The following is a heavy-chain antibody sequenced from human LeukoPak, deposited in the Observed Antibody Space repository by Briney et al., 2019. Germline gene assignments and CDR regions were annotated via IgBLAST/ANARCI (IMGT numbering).Heavy chain of an antibody. J-gene: IGHJ6*03. Sequence: ASVKVSCKASGYTFSNYAINWVRQAPGQGLEWMGWINTNAGNTTYAQGFTGSVVFSLDTSVSTAYLQISSLKAEDTAVYYCARSGGSVSHYARYYYYYMDVWGKGTTVTVSS. CDR3: ARSGGSVSHYARYYYYYMDV. CDR1: GYTFSNYA. V-gene: IGHV7-4-1*02. CDR2: INTNAGNT. D-gene: IGHD3-10*01.